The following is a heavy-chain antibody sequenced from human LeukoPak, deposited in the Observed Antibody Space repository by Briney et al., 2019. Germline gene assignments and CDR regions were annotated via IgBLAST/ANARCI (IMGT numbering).Heavy chain of an antibody. D-gene: IGHD2-2*01. Sequence: SETLSLTCTVSGGSISSYYWSWIRQPPGKGLEWIGHIYYSGSTNYNPSLKSRVTISVDTSKNQFSLKLSSVTAADTAVYYCAKGFTSGYRLGCFHMDVWGKGTTVTVSS. J-gene: IGHJ6*03. CDR2: IYYSGST. V-gene: IGHV4-59*01. CDR3: AKGFTSGYRLGCFHMDV. CDR1: GGSISSYY.